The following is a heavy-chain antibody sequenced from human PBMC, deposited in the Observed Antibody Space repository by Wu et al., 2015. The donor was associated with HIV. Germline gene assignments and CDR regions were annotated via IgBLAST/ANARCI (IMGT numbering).Heavy chain of an antibody. Sequence: QVQLVQSGAEVKKPGASVKVSCKASGYTLTNYYMHWVRQGPGQGLEWMGWMAPNSDVTKYAPKLQGRVTMTRDTSISTAYIELSSLTSEDTAVYYCARGLVFYRRVYGMDVWGQGTTVTVSS. V-gene: IGHV1-2*02. CDR2: MAPNSDVT. CDR3: ARGLVFYRRVYGMDV. J-gene: IGHJ6*02. CDR1: GYTLTNYY. D-gene: IGHD6-6*01.